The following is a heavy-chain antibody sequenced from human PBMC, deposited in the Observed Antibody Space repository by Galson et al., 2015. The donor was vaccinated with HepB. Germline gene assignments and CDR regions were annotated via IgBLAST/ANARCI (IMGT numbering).Heavy chain of an antibody. CDR3: ARGRGIAAAGPMDV. D-gene: IGHD6-13*01. Sequence: SLRLSCAASGFIVSSNYMSWVHQAPGKGLEWVSVIYSGGSTYYADSVKGRFSISRDKSKNTLYLQMNSLRAEDTAVYYCARGRGIAAAGPMDVWGQGTTVTVSS. CDR2: IYSGGST. J-gene: IGHJ6*02. V-gene: IGHV3-66*02. CDR1: GFIVSSNY.